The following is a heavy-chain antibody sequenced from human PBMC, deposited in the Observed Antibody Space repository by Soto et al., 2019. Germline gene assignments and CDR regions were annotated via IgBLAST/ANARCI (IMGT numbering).Heavy chain of an antibody. CDR1: GFTFATYA. D-gene: IGHD5-18*01. CDR2: ISGSGGST. CDR3: AKDRSVDTRDWFDP. J-gene: IGHJ5*02. V-gene: IGHV3-23*01. Sequence: LRLSCAASGFTFATYAMNWVRQAPGKGLEWVSGISGSGGSTYYTDSVKGRLTISRDNSKDTLYLQMNSLRADDTAVYYCAKDRSVDTRDWFDPWGQGTLVTVSS.